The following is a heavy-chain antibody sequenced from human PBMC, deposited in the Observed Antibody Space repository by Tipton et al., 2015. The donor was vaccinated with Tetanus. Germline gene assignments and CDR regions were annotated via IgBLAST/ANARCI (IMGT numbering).Heavy chain of an antibody. V-gene: IGHV3-7*05. J-gene: IGHJ3*02. CDR1: GFTFSSYW. D-gene: IGHD2-15*01. CDR3: ARDLGVGGSWRGYAFDI. Sequence: SLRLSCAASGFTFSSYWMSWVRQAPGKGLEWVANIKQDGSEKYYVDSVKGRFTISRDNAKNSLYLQMNSLRAEDTAVYYCARDLGVGGSWRGYAFDIWGQGTMVTVSS. CDR2: IKQDGSEK.